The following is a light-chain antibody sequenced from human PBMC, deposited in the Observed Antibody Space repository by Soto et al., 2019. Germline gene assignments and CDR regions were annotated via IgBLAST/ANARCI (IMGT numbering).Light chain of an antibody. J-gene: IGLJ1*01. CDR2: DVS. V-gene: IGLV2-14*01. CDR1: SSDVGGYNY. Sequence: QSALTQPASVSGSPGHSITISCTGTSSDVGGYNYVSWYQQHPGKAPKLMIYDVSNRPSGVSNRFSDSKSGNTASLTISGLQAEDEADYYCSSYTSSSTLLYVFGTGTKVTVL. CDR3: SSYTSSSTLLYV.